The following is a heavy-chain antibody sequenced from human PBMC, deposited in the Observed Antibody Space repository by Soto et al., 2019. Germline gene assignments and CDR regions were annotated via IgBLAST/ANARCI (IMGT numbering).Heavy chain of an antibody. Sequence: GDSLKTSCKGSGYSFTSYWIGWVRQMPGKGLERMGIIYPGDSDTRYSPSFQGQVTISADKSISTAYLQWSSLKASDTAMYYWPSRISTTVPTLSAFDIWGRGTMVTVSS. V-gene: IGHV5-51*06. CDR2: IYPGDSDT. J-gene: IGHJ3*02. CDR3: PSRISTTVPTLSAFDI. CDR1: GYSFTSYW. D-gene: IGHD4-17*01.